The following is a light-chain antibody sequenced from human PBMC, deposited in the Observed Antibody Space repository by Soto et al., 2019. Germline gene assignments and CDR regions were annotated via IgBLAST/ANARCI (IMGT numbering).Light chain of an antibody. V-gene: IGLV2-14*03. J-gene: IGLJ1*01. Sequence: QSVLTRPASVSGSPGQSITISCTGTSSDVGAYNFVSWHQQHPGKAPKLMIYNVYDRPSGISYRFSGSKSGNTASLTISGLQGEDEADYYCSAYTVSRTYVFGTGTQLTVL. CDR3: SAYTVSRTYV. CDR2: NVY. CDR1: SSDVGAYNF.